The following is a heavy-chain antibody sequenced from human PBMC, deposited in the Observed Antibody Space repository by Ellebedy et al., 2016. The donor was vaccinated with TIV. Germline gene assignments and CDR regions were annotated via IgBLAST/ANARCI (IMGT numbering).Heavy chain of an antibody. D-gene: IGHD6-19*01. CDR1: GFTFSSYS. CDR3: ARGSGWYDY. Sequence: GESLKISXAASGFTFSSYSMNWVRQAPGKGLGWVSSISSSSSYIYYADSVKGRFTISRDNAKNSLYLQMNSLRDEDTAVYYCARGSGWYDYWGQGTLVTVSS. V-gene: IGHV3-21*01. J-gene: IGHJ4*02. CDR2: ISSSSSYI.